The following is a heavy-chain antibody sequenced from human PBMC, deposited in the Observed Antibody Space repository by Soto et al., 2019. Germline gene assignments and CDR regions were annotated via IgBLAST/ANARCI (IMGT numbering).Heavy chain of an antibody. J-gene: IGHJ4*02. CDR1: GFTFSDYY. CDR2: ISSSSSYT. V-gene: IGHV3-11*06. Sequence: QVQLVESGGGLVKPGGSLRLSCAASGFTFSDYYMSWIRQAPGKGLEWVSYISSSSSYTNYADSVKGRFTISRDNAKNSLYLQMNSLRAEDTAVYYCARVQKYNWKYGPYPDYWGQGTLVTVSS. D-gene: IGHD1-7*01. CDR3: ARVQKYNWKYGPYPDY.